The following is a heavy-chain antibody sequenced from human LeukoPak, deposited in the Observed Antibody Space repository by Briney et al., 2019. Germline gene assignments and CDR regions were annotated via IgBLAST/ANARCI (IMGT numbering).Heavy chain of an antibody. Sequence: GGSLRLSCAASGFTFSSYSMHWVRQAPGKGLVWVSRINSDGSSTSYADSVKGRFTISRDNAKNTLYLQMNSLRAEDTAVYYCARAGDYGDSYFDYWGQGTLVTVSS. CDR2: INSDGSST. D-gene: IGHD4-17*01. J-gene: IGHJ4*02. CDR1: GFTFSSYS. CDR3: ARAGDYGDSYFDY. V-gene: IGHV3-74*01.